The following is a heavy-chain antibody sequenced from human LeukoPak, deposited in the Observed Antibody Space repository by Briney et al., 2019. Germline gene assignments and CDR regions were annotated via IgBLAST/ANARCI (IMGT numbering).Heavy chain of an antibody. J-gene: IGHJ4*02. D-gene: IGHD6-13*01. Sequence: SETLSLTCTVSGGSISSSGYYWGWIRQPPGKGLGWIGSIYYSGSTYYNPSLKSRVTISVDTSKNQFSLKLSSVTAADTAVYYCARVGSSWYYFDYWGQGTLVTVSS. V-gene: IGHV4-39*07. CDR3: ARVGSSWYYFDY. CDR2: IYYSGST. CDR1: GGSISSSGYY.